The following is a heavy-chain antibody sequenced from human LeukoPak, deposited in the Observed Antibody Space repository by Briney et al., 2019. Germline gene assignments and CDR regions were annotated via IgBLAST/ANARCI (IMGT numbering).Heavy chain of an antibody. CDR2: IPFDGSNK. D-gene: IGHD3-22*01. Sequence: PGRSLRLSCAASGFTFSSYAMHWVRQAPGKGLEWVAVIPFDGSNKYYADSVKGRFTISRDNSKNTLYLQMNSLRAEDTAVYYCARDRYYYDSSGFTGDYWGQGTLVTVSS. CDR1: GFTFSSYA. V-gene: IGHV3-30-3*01. J-gene: IGHJ4*02. CDR3: ARDRYYYDSSGFTGDY.